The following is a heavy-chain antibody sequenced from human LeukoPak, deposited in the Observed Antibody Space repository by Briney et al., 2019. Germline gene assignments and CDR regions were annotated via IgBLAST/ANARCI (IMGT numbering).Heavy chain of an antibody. D-gene: IGHD6-19*01. CDR3: ARHYTSGWDLDY. V-gene: IGHV4-59*08. Sequence: SETLSLTCTISGGSITGYYWSWIRQPPGKGLEWIGYIFYSGSTSYNPSLKSRVTISVDTSKNQISLKLTSVTAADTAVYYCARHYTSGWDLDYWGQRTPVTVSS. CDR1: GGSITGYY. J-gene: IGHJ4*02. CDR2: IFYSGST.